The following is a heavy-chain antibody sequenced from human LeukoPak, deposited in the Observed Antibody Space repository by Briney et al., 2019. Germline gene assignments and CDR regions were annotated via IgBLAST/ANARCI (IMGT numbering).Heavy chain of an antibody. V-gene: IGHV4-59*01. Sequence: SEPLSLTCTVSGGSISSYYWSWIRQPPGKGLEWIAYLFYSGSTDYNPSLESRVTISVDTSKNQFSLKLRSVTAADTAVYYCATVAVIRGVTYFDYWGQGTLVTVSS. CDR2: LFYSGST. J-gene: IGHJ4*02. CDR1: GGSISSYY. CDR3: ATVAVIRGVTYFDY. D-gene: IGHD3-10*01.